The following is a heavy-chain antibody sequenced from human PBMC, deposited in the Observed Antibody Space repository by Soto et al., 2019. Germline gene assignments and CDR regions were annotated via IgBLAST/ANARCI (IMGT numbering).Heavy chain of an antibody. D-gene: IGHD6-6*01. Sequence: SETLSLTCTVSGGSISSSSYYWGWIRQPPGKGLEWIGSIYYSGSTYYNPSLKSRVTISVDTSKNQFSLKLSSVTAADTAVYYCARHPNSSSSLIAGWFDPWGQGTLVTVSS. J-gene: IGHJ5*02. CDR2: IYYSGST. CDR3: ARHPNSSSSLIAGWFDP. V-gene: IGHV4-39*01. CDR1: GGSISSSSYY.